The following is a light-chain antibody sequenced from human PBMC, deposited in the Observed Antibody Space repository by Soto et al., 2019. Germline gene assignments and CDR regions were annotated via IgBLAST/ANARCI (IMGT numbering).Light chain of an antibody. CDR1: QGVRDD. Sequence: ISMTQSPSSLSASVGDRVTIPCRASQGVRDDVGWHQQKPGQAPKLLIYSASTLQSGVPSRFSGSGSGTYFTLTISGLHPEDFATYYCLHESNYPLTFGGGTKVEIK. J-gene: IGKJ4*01. CDR2: SAS. CDR3: LHESNYPLT. V-gene: IGKV1-6*01.